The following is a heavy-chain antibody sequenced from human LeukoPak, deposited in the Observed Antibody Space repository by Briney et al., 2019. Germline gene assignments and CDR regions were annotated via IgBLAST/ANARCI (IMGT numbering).Heavy chain of an antibody. CDR2: INSDGSST. D-gene: IGHD3-16*01. J-gene: IGHJ4*02. CDR3: TRARGGYVFDY. Sequence: GGSLRLSCAASGFTFSSYWMHWVRQAPGKGLVWVSRINSDGSSTSYADSVKGRFTISRDNAKNTLYLQMNGLRAEDTAVYYCTRARGGYVFDYWGQGTLVTVSS. V-gene: IGHV3-74*01. CDR1: GFTFSSYW.